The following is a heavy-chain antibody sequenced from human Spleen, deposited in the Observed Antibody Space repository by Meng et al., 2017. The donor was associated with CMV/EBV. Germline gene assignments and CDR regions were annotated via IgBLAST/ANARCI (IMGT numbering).Heavy chain of an antibody. CDR1: GYTFTGYY. D-gene: IGHD5-18*01. CDR3: ARGKVDTAISRLYFDY. J-gene: IGHJ4*02. V-gene: IGHV1-2*02. Sequence: QGQRVQSGDEVKKPGASVKVSCKASGYTFTGYYMHWVRQAPGQGLEWMGWINPNSGGTNYAQKFQGRVTMTRDTSISTAYMELSRLRSDDTAVYYCARGKVDTAISRLYFDYWGQGTLVTVSS. CDR2: INPNSGGT.